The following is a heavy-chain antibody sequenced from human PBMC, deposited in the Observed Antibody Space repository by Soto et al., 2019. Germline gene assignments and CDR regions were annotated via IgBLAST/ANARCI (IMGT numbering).Heavy chain of an antibody. V-gene: IGHV3-53*01. D-gene: IGHD2-2*01. CDR2: IYSGGST. Sequence: PGGSLRLSCAASGFTVSSNYMSWVRQAPGKGLEWVSVIYSGGSTYYADSVKGRFTISRDNSKNTLFLHMSGLRAEDTAVYYCARDRRPSIYSGLAVWGQGTTVTVSS. J-gene: IGHJ6*02. CDR1: GFTVSSNY. CDR3: ARDRRPSIYSGLAV.